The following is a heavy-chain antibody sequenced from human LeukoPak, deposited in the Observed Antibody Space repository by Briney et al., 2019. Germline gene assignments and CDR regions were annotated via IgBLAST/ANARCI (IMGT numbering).Heavy chain of an antibody. CDR3: ARGYCSSTSCYAHFDY. D-gene: IGHD2-2*01. V-gene: IGHV1-8*03. J-gene: IGHJ4*02. CDR2: MNPNSGNT. Sequence: ASVKVSCTASGYTFTSYDINWVRQATGQGLEWMGWMNPNSGNTGYAQKFQGRVTITRNTSISTAYMELSSLRSEDTAVYYCARGYCSSTSCYAHFDYWGQGTLVTVSS. CDR1: GYTFTSYD.